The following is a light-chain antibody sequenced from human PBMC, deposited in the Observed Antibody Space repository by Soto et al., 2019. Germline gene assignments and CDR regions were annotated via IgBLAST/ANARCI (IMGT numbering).Light chain of an antibody. V-gene: IGKV3-20*01. CDR1: QSVASNY. J-gene: IGKJ4*01. Sequence: EIVLTQSPGTLSLSPGERATLSCRTSQSVASNYIAWYQHKPGQAPRLLIYSASTRATGIPNRFRGSGSGTEFTLTLSRLEAEDFAVYYCQQYEYGGSVTFGGGTKVEIK. CDR2: SAS. CDR3: QQYEYGGSVT.